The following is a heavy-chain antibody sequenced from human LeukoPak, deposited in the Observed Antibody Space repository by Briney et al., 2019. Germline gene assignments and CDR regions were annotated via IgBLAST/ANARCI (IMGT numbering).Heavy chain of an antibody. D-gene: IGHD4-17*01. Sequence: GEPLRLSCAVSGFTVTSSYMSWDRKAPAQGLERVSFIYGGGNTYYTDSVKGRFTISRDNSKNTLYLQMSSLRAEDTAVYYCARRVTTGSYFDLWGRGTLVTVSS. V-gene: IGHV3-66*01. J-gene: IGHJ2*01. CDR3: ARRVTTGSYFDL. CDR2: IYGGGNT. CDR1: GFTVTSSY.